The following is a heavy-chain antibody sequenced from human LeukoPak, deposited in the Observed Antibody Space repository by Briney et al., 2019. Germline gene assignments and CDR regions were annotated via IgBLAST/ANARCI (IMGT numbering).Heavy chain of an antibody. Sequence: ASVKVSCKASGYTFTGYYMHWVRQAPGQGLGWMGWINPNSGGTNYAQKFQGRVTMTRDTSISTAYMELSRLRSDDTAVYYCARSPKFNWNYHLFDPWGQGTLVTVSS. V-gene: IGHV1-2*02. CDR2: INPNSGGT. J-gene: IGHJ5*02. CDR3: ARSPKFNWNYHLFDP. D-gene: IGHD1-7*01. CDR1: GYTFTGYY.